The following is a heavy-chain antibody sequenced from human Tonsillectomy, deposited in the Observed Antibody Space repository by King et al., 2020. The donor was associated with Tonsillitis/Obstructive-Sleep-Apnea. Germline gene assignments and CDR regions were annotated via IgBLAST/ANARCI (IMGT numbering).Heavy chain of an antibody. CDR3: ARGRGWGSYYFDY. J-gene: IGHJ4*02. V-gene: IGHV4-31*03. D-gene: IGHD7-27*01. CDR1: GGSISSGGYY. CDR2: IYYSGST. Sequence: MQLQESGPGLVKPSQTLSLTCTVSGGSISSGGYYWSLIRQHPGKGLEWIGYIYYSGSTYYNPSLKSRVTMSVDTSKNQFSLKLSSVTAADTAVYYCARGRGWGSYYFDYWGQGTLVTVSS.